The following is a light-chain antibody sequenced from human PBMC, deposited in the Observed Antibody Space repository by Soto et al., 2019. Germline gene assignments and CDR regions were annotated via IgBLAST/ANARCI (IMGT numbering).Light chain of an antibody. CDR2: ATS. Sequence: IQLTQSPSSLSASVGDRVTITCRASQGFRDSLAWYQQKPGKAPKLLIYATSTLQSGVPSRFSGSGSGTEFTLTISSLQPEDFATYYCQQLYTYPITFGQGTRLEIK. J-gene: IGKJ5*01. V-gene: IGKV1-9*01. CDR3: QQLYTYPIT. CDR1: QGFRDS.